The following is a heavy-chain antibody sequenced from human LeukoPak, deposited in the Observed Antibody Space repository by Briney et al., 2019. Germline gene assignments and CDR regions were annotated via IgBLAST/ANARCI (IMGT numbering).Heavy chain of an antibody. J-gene: IGHJ4*02. V-gene: IGHV1-8*03. D-gene: IGHD4-17*01. CDR3: ARTTSLTASGYDY. Sequence: ASVKVSCKTSGYTSTSYHINWVRQATGQGLEWMGWMNPYSGDRGYAQKFQGRVSITSDTSISTAYLELSSLRSDDTAVYFCARTTSLTASGYDYWGQGTLVTVSS. CDR2: MNPYSGDR. CDR1: GYTSTSYH.